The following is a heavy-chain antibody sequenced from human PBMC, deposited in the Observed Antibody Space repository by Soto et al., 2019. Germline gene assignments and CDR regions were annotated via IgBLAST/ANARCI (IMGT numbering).Heavy chain of an antibody. J-gene: IGHJ6*02. CDR3: ARAVASFGELDYYYGMDV. Sequence: QVQLVQSGAEMKKPGSSVKVSCKASGGTFSRYTFDWVRQAPGQGLEWMGRILPMFGTVNYAQKFQGRVTITAAKSTSTAYMELSSLRSEDTAVYYCARAVASFGELDYYYGMDVWGQGTTATVSS. CDR1: GGTFSRYT. D-gene: IGHD3-10*01. CDR2: ILPMFGTV. V-gene: IGHV1-69*08.